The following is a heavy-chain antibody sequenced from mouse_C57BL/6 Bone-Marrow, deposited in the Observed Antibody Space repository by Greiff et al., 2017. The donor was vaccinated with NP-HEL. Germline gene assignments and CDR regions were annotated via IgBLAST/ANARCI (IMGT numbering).Heavy chain of an antibody. CDR2: IYPRSGNT. CDR1: GYTFTSYG. V-gene: IGHV1-81*01. J-gene: IGHJ2*01. D-gene: IGHD1-1*01. Sequence: VKLQESGAELARPGASVKLSCKASGYTFTSYGISWVKQRTGQGLEWIGEIYPRSGNTYYNEKFKGKATLTADKSSSTAYMELRSLTSEDSAVYFCAREGIYYGSSYVGYWGQGTTLTVSS. CDR3: AREGIYYGSSYVGY.